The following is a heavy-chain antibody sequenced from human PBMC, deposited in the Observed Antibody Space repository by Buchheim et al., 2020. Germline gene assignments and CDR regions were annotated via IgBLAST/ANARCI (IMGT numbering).Heavy chain of an antibody. CDR1: GFTFSSYA. V-gene: IGHV3-30*04. Sequence: QVQLVESGGGVVQPGRSLRLSCAASGFTFSSYAMHWVRQAPGKGLEWVAVISYDGSNKYYADSVKGRFTISRDTSKNTLYLQMNSLRAEDTAVYYCARGKPKRLGELSYYYYYGMDVWGQGTT. D-gene: IGHD3-16*02. CDR3: ARGKPKRLGELSYYYYYGMDV. J-gene: IGHJ6*02. CDR2: ISYDGSNK.